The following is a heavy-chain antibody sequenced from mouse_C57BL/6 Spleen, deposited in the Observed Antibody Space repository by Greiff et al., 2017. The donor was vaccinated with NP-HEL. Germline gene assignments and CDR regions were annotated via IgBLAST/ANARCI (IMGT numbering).Heavy chain of an antibody. V-gene: IGHV10-1*01. CDR3: VRQGYDYPFDY. D-gene: IGHD2-4*01. CDR1: GFSFNTYA. J-gene: IGHJ2*01. CDR2: IRSKSNNYAT. Sequence: EVMLVESGGGLVQPKGSLKLSCAASGFSFNTYAMNWVRQAPGKGLEWVARIRSKSNNYATYYADSVKDRFTISRDDSESMLYLQMNNLKTEDTAMYYCVRQGYDYPFDYWGQGTTLTVSS.